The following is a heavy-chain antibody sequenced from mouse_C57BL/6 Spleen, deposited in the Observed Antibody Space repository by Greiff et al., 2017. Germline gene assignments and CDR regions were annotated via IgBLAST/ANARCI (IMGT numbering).Heavy chain of an antibody. J-gene: IGHJ4*01. Sequence: EVKLMESGGGLVKPGGSLKLSCAASGFTFSDYGMHWVRQAPEKGLEWVAYISSGSSTIYYADTVKGRFTISRDNAKNTLFLQMTSLRSEDTAMYYCARDDGYYVRAMDYWGQGTSVTVSS. D-gene: IGHD2-3*01. CDR3: ARDDGYYVRAMDY. CDR1: GFTFSDYG. V-gene: IGHV5-17*01. CDR2: ISSGSSTI.